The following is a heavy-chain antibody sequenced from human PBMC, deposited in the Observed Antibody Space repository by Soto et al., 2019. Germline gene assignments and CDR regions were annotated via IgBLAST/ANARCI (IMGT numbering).Heavy chain of an antibody. CDR1: GGSISSGGNS. CDR2: IYHSGST. D-gene: IGHD3-22*01. Sequence: SETLSLTCAVSGGSISSGGNSWSWIRQPPGKGLEWIGYIYHSGSTYYNPSLKSRVTISVDRSKNQFSLKLSSVTAADTAVYYCARAPNYYDSSGYYYGAFDIWGQGTMVTVSS. CDR3: ARAPNYYDSSGYYYGAFDI. V-gene: IGHV4-30-2*01. J-gene: IGHJ3*02.